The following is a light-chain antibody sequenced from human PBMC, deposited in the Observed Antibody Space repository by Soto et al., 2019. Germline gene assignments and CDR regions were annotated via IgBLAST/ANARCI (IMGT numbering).Light chain of an antibody. CDR2: GAS. CDR3: QQYSTWPPALT. Sequence: EIVMTQSPATLFVSPGERATLSCRASQSVSSDLAWYQQKPGQAPRLLIFGASTRATDIPARFSGSGSGTEFTLTISSLQSEDFAVYYCQQYSTWPPALTFGGGTKVEIK. J-gene: IGKJ4*01. CDR1: QSVSSD. V-gene: IGKV3-15*01.